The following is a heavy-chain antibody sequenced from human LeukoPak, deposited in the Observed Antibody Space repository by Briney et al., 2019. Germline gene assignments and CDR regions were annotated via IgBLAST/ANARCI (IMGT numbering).Heavy chain of an antibody. D-gene: IGHD3-9*01. CDR1: GGTFSSYA. CDR2: IIPIFGTA. Sequence: SVKVSCKASGGTFSSYAISWVRQAPGQGLEWMGGIIPIFGTANYAQKFQGRVTITADKSTSTAYMELSSLRSEDTAVYYCARDRYDILTGYYYYYYMDVWGKGTTVTVSS. CDR3: ARDRYDILTGYYYYYYMDV. J-gene: IGHJ6*03. V-gene: IGHV1-69*06.